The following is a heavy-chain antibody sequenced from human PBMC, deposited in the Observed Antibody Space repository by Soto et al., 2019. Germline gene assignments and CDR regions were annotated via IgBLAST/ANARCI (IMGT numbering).Heavy chain of an antibody. V-gene: IGHV1-69*02. CDR3: ATLGSGSYDY. CDR2: ISPTVGIP. Sequence: QVHLVQSGAEVKKPGSSVTVSCKASGGTFSSYIISWVRQAPGQGLEWMGRISPTVGIPNYAQKFQGRVTITAARSTSTAYMELNSLRSEDTAMYYCATLGSGSYDYWGRGTLVTVSS. J-gene: IGHJ4*01. CDR1: GGTFSSYI. D-gene: IGHD1-26*01.